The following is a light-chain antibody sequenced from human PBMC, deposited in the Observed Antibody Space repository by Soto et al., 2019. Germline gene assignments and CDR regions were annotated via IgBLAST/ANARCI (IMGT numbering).Light chain of an antibody. CDR1: QNVRSY. V-gene: IGKV1-39*01. CDR2: ITS. J-gene: IGKJ1*01. CDR3: QQTYNTPRT. Sequence: DIQLTQSPSSLSASIGDRVTITCRASQNVRSYLNWYQQRPGEAPKLLIYITSSLQSGVPSRFSGSGSGTDFTLTISGLQPEDCATYFCQQTYNTPRTFGQGPKVDIQ.